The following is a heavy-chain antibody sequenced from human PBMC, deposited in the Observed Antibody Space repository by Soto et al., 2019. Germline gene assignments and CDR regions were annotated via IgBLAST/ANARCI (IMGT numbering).Heavy chain of an antibody. J-gene: IGHJ6*02. V-gene: IGHV3-30*18. D-gene: IGHD3-10*01. Sequence: QVQLVESGGGVVQPGTSLRLSCVVSGLTFRDSGMHWVRQAPGKGLEWVAVISVDGSERHYRDSVKGRFSIYRDNSRNTLYLQMNCLRGDESAVYYFAKGKDGVRYYYGMAVWGQGSTVTVSS. CDR3: AKGKDGVRYYYGMAV. CDR2: ISVDGSER. CDR1: GLTFRDSG.